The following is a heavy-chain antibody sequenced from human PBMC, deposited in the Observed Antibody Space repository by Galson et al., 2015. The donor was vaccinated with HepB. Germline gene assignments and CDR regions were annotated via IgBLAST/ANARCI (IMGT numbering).Heavy chain of an antibody. CDR1: GFTFSNYN. CDR3: AGDQRQWLVPLVAFDC. CDR2: ISNTSSTI. V-gene: IGHV3-48*02. D-gene: IGHD6-19*01. Sequence: SLRLSCAASGFTFSNYNMDWVRQAPGKGLEWVSYISNTSSTIYYADSVKGRFTISRDNAKNSLYLQMNSLRDEDTAVYYCAGDQRQWLVPLVAFDCCCQGTMFTVSS. J-gene: IGHJ3*01.